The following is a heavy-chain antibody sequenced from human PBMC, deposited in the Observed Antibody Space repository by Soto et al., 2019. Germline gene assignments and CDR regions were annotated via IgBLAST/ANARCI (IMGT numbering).Heavy chain of an antibody. CDR3: ARWIGIVVVPAAPPDV. D-gene: IGHD2-2*01. V-gene: IGHV3-21*01. CDR2: ISSSSSYI. CDR1: GFTFSSYS. J-gene: IGHJ6*04. Sequence: GGSLRLSCAASGFTFSSYSMNWVRQAPGKGLEWVSSISSSSSYIYYADSVKGRFTISRDNAKNSLYLQMNSLRAEDTAVYYYARWIGIVVVPAAPPDVWGKGTTVTVSS.